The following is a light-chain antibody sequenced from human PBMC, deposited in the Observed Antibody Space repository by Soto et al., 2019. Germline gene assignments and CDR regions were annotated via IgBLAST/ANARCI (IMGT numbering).Light chain of an antibody. CDR1: QSVSSY. V-gene: IGKV3-11*01. Sequence: VWTQSPATLSLSPGERATLSCRASQSVSSYVAWYQQKPGQAPRLLIYDASNRATGIPARFSGSGSGTDFTLTISSLEPEDFAVYYCQQRSNWPTFGQGTRLEIK. CDR2: DAS. CDR3: QQRSNWPT. J-gene: IGKJ5*01.